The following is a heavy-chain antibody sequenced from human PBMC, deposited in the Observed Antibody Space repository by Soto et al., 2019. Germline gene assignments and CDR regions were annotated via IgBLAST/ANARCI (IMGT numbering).Heavy chain of an antibody. J-gene: IGHJ3*02. V-gene: IGHV1-3*01. CDR2: INAGNGNT. D-gene: IGHD6-13*01. CDR3: ARDRLNSSWSIDAFDI. CDR1: GYTFTSYA. Sequence: ASVKVSCKASGYTFTSYAMHWVRQAPGQRLEWMGWINAGNGNTKYSQKFQGRVTITRDTSASTAYMELSSLRSEDTAVYYCARDRLNSSWSIDAFDIWGPGTMVTVSS.